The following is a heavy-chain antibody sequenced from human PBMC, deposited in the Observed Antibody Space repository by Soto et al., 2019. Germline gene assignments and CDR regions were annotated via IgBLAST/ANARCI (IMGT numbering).Heavy chain of an antibody. D-gene: IGHD3-3*01. CDR2: IYYSGST. CDR3: ARLHSDFWSGYYSWFDP. V-gene: IGHV4-59*01. J-gene: IGHJ5*02. CDR1: GGSISSYY. Sequence: QVQLQESGPGLVKPSETLSLTCTVSGGSISSYYWSWIRQPPGKGLEWIGYIYYSGSTNYNPSLKHRVTISVDTAKTPVSLNLSSVTAAHTAVYYCARLHSDFWSGYYSWFDPWGQGTLVTVSS.